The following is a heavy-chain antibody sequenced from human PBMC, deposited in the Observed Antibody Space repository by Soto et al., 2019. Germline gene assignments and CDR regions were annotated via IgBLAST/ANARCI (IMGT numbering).Heavy chain of an antibody. V-gene: IGHV3-30*18. CDR1: GFTFSSYG. Sequence: GGSLRLSRAASGFTFSSYGMHWVRQAPGKGLEWVAVISYDGSNKYYADSVKGRFTISRDNSKNTLYLQMNSLRAEDTAVYYCAKDVEGIVVVPAAISAFDIWGQGTMVTVSS. J-gene: IGHJ3*02. CDR2: ISYDGSNK. D-gene: IGHD2-2*01. CDR3: AKDVEGIVVVPAAISAFDI.